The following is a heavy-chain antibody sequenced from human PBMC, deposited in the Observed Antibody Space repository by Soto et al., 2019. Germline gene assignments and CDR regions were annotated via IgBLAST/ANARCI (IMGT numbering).Heavy chain of an antibody. J-gene: IGHJ4*02. Sequence: ESGGGVVQPGRSLRLSCAASGFTFSSYGMHWVRQAPGKGLEWVAVIWYDGSNKYYADSVKGRFTISRDNSKNTLYLQMNSLRAEDTAVYYCAREGRIAVAGFDYWGQGTLVTVSS. CDR1: GFTFSSYG. V-gene: IGHV3-33*01. CDR2: IWYDGSNK. CDR3: AREGRIAVAGFDY. D-gene: IGHD6-19*01.